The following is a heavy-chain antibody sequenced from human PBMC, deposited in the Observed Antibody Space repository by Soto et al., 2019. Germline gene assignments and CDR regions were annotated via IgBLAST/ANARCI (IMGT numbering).Heavy chain of an antibody. D-gene: IGHD5-18*01. Sequence: QVQLVQSGAEVKKPGASVKVSCKASGYTFISYGISWVRQAPGQGREWMGWISPYNGNTNYAQKLQGRVTMTTDTSTNTAYMELRSLRSDDTAVYYCARDGRGTAMGFTAADWSDPWGQGTLVTVSS. CDR2: ISPYNGNT. J-gene: IGHJ5*02. CDR1: GYTFISYG. V-gene: IGHV1-18*01. CDR3: ARDGRGTAMGFTAADWSDP.